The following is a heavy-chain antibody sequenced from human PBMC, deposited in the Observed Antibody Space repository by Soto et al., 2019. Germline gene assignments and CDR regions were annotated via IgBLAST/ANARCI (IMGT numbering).Heavy chain of an antibody. CDR2: ITSDGKSK. CDR3: ARESGDWPLNWFDP. V-gene: IGHV3-74*01. CDR1: GFNFSNHW. J-gene: IGHJ5*02. D-gene: IGHD2-21*02. Sequence: GGSLRLFCAASGFNFSNHWMHWVRQRPGEGLVWVSRITSDGKSKAYAESVKGRFAVSRDNAKKTLYLQMNGLTAEDTAVYYCARESGDWPLNWFDPWGQGTLVTVSS.